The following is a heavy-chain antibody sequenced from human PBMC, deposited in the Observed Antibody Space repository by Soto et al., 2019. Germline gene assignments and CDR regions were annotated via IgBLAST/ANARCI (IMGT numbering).Heavy chain of an antibody. CDR3: TTGYSSSWDDAFDI. Sequence: SGGSLRLSCAASGFTFSNAWMNWVRQAPGKGLEWVGRIKSKTDGGTTDYAAPVKGRFTISRDDSKNTLYLQMNSLKTEDTAVYYCTTGYSSSWDDAFDIWGQGTMVTVSS. J-gene: IGHJ3*02. V-gene: IGHV3-15*07. CDR2: IKSKTDGGTT. D-gene: IGHD6-13*01. CDR1: GFTFSNAW.